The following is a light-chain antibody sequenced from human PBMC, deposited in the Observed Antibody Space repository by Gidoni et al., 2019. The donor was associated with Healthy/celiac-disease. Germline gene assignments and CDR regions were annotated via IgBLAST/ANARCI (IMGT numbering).Light chain of an antibody. Sequence: DIQLTQSPSSLSASVGDRVTITCQASQDISNYLNWYQQKPGKAPKLLIYDASNLETGVPSRCSGSGSGTDFTCTISSLQPEDIATYYCQQYDNLRVTFXPXTKVDIK. CDR1: QDISNY. CDR3: QQYDNLRVT. CDR2: DAS. J-gene: IGKJ3*01. V-gene: IGKV1-33*01.